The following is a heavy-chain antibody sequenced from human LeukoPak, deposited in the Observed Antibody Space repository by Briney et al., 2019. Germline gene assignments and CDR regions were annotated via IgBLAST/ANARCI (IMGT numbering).Heavy chain of an antibody. Sequence: GGALRLSCAASGVTFSSYWMHWGRHAPGKGLVWVSRIISDGSSTSYADSVKGRFTISRDNAKNTLYLQMNSLRAEDTAVYYCASSPLMVRGVVFDYWGQGTLVTASS. V-gene: IGHV3-74*01. CDR2: IISDGSST. J-gene: IGHJ4*02. D-gene: IGHD3-10*01. CDR3: ASSPLMVRGVVFDY. CDR1: GVTFSSYW.